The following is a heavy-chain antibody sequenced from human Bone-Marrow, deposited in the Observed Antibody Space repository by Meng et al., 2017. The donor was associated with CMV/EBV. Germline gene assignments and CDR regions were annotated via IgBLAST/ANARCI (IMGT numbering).Heavy chain of an antibody. CDR3: AREGPPAYCGGDCYFPLDYYYGMDV. J-gene: IGHJ6*02. D-gene: IGHD2-21*01. Sequence: SVKVSCKASGGTFSSYAISWVRQAPGQGLEWMGGIIPIFGTANYAQKFQGRVTITTDESTSTAYMELSSLRSEDTAVYYCAREGPPAYCGGDCYFPLDYYYGMDVWAQGTTVTVSS. CDR1: GGTFSSYA. CDR2: IIPIFGTA. V-gene: IGHV1-69*05.